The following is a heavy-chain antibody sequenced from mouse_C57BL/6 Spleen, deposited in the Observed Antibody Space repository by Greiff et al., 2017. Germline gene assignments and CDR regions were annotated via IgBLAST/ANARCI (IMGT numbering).Heavy chain of an antibody. CDR2: IDPSDSYT. Sequence: QVQLQQPGAELVMPGASVKLTCKASGYTFTSYWMHWVKQRPGQGLEWIGEIDPSDSYTNYNQKFKGKSTLTVDKSSSTAYMQLSSLTSEDSAVYYCARGRFDYWGQGTTLTVSS. J-gene: IGHJ2*01. CDR3: ARGRFDY. V-gene: IGHV1-69*01. CDR1: GYTFTSYW.